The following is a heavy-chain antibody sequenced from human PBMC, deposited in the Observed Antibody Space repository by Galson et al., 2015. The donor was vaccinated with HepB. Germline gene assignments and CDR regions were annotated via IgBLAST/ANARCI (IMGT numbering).Heavy chain of an antibody. V-gene: IGHV4-39*01. Sequence: ETLSLTCTVSGGSISSSSYYWGWIRQPPGKGLEWIGSIYYSGSTYYNPSLKSRVTISVDTSKNQFSLKLSSVTAADTAVYYCARHLRDSGSYGTGGFDAFDIWGQGTMVTVSS. CDR2: IYYSGST. CDR3: ARHLRDSGSYGTGGFDAFDI. CDR1: GGSISSSSYY. D-gene: IGHD1-26*01. J-gene: IGHJ3*02.